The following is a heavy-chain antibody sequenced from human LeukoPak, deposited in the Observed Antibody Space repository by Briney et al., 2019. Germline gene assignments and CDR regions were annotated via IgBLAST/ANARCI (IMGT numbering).Heavy chain of an antibody. CDR2: INPSGGST. CDR1: GYTFTSYY. J-gene: IGHJ4*02. Sequence: ASVKVSCKASGYTFTSYYMHWVRQAPGQGLEWMGIINPSGGSTSYAQKFQGRVTISRDNAKNSLYLQMNSLRAEDTAVYYCARAGRITTSDYWGQRTLVTVSS. CDR3: ARAGRITTSDY. D-gene: IGHD3-3*01. V-gene: IGHV1-46*01.